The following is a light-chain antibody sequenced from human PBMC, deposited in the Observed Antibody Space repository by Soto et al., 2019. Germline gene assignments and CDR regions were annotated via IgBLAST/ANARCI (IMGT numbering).Light chain of an antibody. CDR3: QQYGSSSLT. CDR2: GAS. V-gene: IGKV3-20*01. Sequence: EIVLTQSPGTLSLSPGERATLSCSASQMVSSSYLAWYQQKTGQAPRVFIYGASSRATGIPDRFSGSGYGTDFNLTISRLEPEDFAVYYCQQYGSSSLTFGGGTKGDIK. CDR1: QMVSSSY. J-gene: IGKJ4*01.